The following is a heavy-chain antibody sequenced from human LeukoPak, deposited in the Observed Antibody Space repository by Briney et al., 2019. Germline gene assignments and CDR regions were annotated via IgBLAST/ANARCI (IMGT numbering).Heavy chain of an antibody. CDR1: GFTFSSYS. CDR2: ISSSSSTI. D-gene: IGHD3-22*01. V-gene: IGHV3-48*01. CDR3: ARVEHDSSGPWYYGMDA. J-gene: IGHJ6*02. Sequence: PGGSLRLSCAASGFTFSSYSMNWVRQAPGKGLEWVSYISSSSSTIYYADSVKGRFTISRDNAKNSLYLQMNSLRAGDTAVYYCARVEHDSSGPWYYGMDAWGQGTTVTVSS.